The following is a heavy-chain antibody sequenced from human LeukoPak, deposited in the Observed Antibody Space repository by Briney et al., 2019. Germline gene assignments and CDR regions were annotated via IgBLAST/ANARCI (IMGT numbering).Heavy chain of an antibody. D-gene: IGHD2-2*01. CDR2: ISSSGSTI. CDR1: GFTFSDYY. J-gene: IGHJ4*02. Sequence: SGGSLRLSCAASGFTFSDYYMSWIRQAPGKGLEWVSYISSSGSTIYYADSVKGRFTISRDNAKSSLYLQMNSLKAEDTAVYYCARDRHCSSISCYGGFDYWGQGAQVTVSS. CDR3: ARDRHCSSISCYGGFDY. V-gene: IGHV3-11*04.